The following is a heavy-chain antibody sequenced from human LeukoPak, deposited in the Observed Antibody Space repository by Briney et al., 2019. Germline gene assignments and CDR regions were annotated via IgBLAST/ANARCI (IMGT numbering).Heavy chain of an antibody. V-gene: IGHV1-8*01. CDR3: ARILDFWSGPTPSYYYGMDV. CDR1: GYTFTSYD. D-gene: IGHD3-3*01. CDR2: MNPNSGNT. J-gene: IGHJ6*02. Sequence: ASVKVSCKASGYTFTSYDINWVRQATGQGLEWMGWMNPNSGNTGYAQKFQGRVTMTRNTSISTAYMGLSSLRSEDTAVYYCARILDFWSGPTPSYYYGMDVWGQGTTVTVSS.